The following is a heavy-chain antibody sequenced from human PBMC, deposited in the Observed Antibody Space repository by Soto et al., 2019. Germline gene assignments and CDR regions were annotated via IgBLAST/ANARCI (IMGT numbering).Heavy chain of an antibody. CDR3: ARQGRNIMVRNGFDY. V-gene: IGHV4-59*08. CDR2: INDSGST. Sequence: SETLCLTCSVSGGSLNNFYWDWIRQSPGKGLEWIGAINDSGSTNYNPSLKGRVTISIDTPKNQFYLKLHSVTAADTAVYYCARQGRNIMVRNGFDYWGQGTLVTVSS. D-gene: IGHD3-10*01. CDR1: GGSLNNFY. J-gene: IGHJ4*02.